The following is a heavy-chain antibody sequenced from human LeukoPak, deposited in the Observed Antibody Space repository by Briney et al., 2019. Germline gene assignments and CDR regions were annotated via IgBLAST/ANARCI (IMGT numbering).Heavy chain of an antibody. V-gene: IGHV1-8*01. CDR3: ARGRAELWFGESSSMDV. J-gene: IGHJ6*03. Sequence: GASVKVSCKASGYTFTSYDINWVRQATGQGLEWMGWMNPNSGNTGYAQKFQGRVTMTRNTSISTAYMELSSLRSEDTAVYYCARGRAELWFGESSSMDVWGKGTTVTISS. CDR2: MNPNSGNT. CDR1: GYTFTSYD. D-gene: IGHD3-10*01.